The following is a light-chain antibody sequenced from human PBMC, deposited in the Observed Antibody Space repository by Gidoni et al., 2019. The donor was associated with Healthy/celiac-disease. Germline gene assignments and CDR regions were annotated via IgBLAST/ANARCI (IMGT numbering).Light chain of an antibody. CDR3: QKYNTWPPRIT. CDR2: GSS. Sequence: EIVMTQSPATLSVYPGERATLSCMASQSVSSNLAWYQQKPGQAPRLLIYGSSTRATGIPARFSGSGSGTEFTLTISRLHSEDFAVYYCQKYNTWPPRITFGQGTRLEIK. V-gene: IGKV3-15*01. J-gene: IGKJ5*01. CDR1: QSVSSN.